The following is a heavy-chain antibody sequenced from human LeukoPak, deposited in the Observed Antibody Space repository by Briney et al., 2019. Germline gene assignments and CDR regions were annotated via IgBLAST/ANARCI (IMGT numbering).Heavy chain of an antibody. CDR3: ARRGTSAYYYAMDV. D-gene: IGHD6-25*01. CDR1: GYTFSSYW. V-gene: IGHV5-51*01. CDR2: IYAGDSDT. J-gene: IGHJ6*02. Sequence: GESLQISCKGSGYTFSSYWIGCVRQMPGKGLEWMGIIYAGDSDTRYSPSFKGQVTISADKSISTAYLQWSSLKASDTAIYYCARRGTSAYYYAMDVWGQGTTVTVSS.